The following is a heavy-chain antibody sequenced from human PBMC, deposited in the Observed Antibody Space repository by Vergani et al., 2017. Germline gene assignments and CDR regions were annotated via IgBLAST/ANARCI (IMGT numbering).Heavy chain of an antibody. J-gene: IGHJ3*02. CDR2: IIPILGIA. D-gene: IGHD6-6*01. Sequence: QVQLVQSGAEVKKPGSSVKVSCKASGGTFSSYAISWVRQAPGQGLEWMGRIIPILGIANYAQKFQGRVTITADKSTSTAYMGLSSLRSEETAVYYCAREVGSRVGIAARPDAFDIWGQGTMVTVSS. V-gene: IGHV1-69*04. CDR1: GGTFSSYA. CDR3: AREVGSRVGIAARPDAFDI.